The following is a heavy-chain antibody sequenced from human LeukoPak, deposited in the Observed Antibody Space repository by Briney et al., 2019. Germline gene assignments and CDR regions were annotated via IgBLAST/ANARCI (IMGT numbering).Heavy chain of an antibody. J-gene: IGHJ4*02. CDR2: ISGSGGHS. CDR3: AKGTDYYDSSGYSYFAY. D-gene: IGHD3-22*01. V-gene: IGHV3-23*01. CDR1: GFTFSTYA. Sequence: GGSLRLSCTASGFTFSTYAMSWVRQGPGKGLEWVSAISGSGGHSNYADFVKGRFTISRDNSKNTLYLQINSLRADDTAVYYCAKGTDYYDSSGYSYFAYWGQGTLVTVSS.